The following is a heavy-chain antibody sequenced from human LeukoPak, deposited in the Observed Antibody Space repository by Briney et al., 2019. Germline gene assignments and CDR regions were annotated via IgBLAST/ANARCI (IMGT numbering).Heavy chain of an antibody. Sequence: GGSLRLSCAASGFTFSDYYMSWIRQAPGKGLEWVSYISGSGSTIYYADSVKGRFTISRDNAKNSLYLQMNSLRAEDTAVYYCARDGVLRYSIPGDYYYGMDVWGQGTTVTVSS. CDR3: ARDGVLRYSIPGDYYYGMDV. J-gene: IGHJ6*02. CDR1: GFTFSDYY. V-gene: IGHV3-11*01. CDR2: ISGSGSTI. D-gene: IGHD3-9*01.